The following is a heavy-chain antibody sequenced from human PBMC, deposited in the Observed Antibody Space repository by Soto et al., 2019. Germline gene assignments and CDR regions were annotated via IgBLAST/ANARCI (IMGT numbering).Heavy chain of an antibody. D-gene: IGHD3-3*01. Sequence: GGSLRLSCAAAGFSFSSYEMNWVRQAPGQGLEWVSYISDSGGTVYYADSVKGRFTVSRDNAQNSVYLQMNSLRTEDTAVYYCARDLLHYDFWSGYSAYFYYGMDVWGPGTTVTVSS. CDR3: ARDLLHYDFWSGYSAYFYYGMDV. V-gene: IGHV3-48*03. CDR2: ISDSGGTV. J-gene: IGHJ6*02. CDR1: GFSFSSYE.